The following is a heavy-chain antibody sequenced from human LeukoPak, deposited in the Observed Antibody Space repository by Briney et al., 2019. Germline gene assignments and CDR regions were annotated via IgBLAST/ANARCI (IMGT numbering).Heavy chain of an antibody. J-gene: IGHJ4*02. CDR2: IYSSGST. V-gene: IGHV4-4*07. D-gene: IGHD1-7*01. Sequence: SETLSLTCTVSGGSTNFYYWSWIRQPAGKGLEWVGRIYSSGSTDYNPSIKSRVTMSVDTSKNQFSLRLTSVTAADTAVYYCARGPTTLVRGTTYYFDYWGRGALVTVSS. CDR3: ARGPTTLVRGTTYYFDY. CDR1: GGSTNFYY.